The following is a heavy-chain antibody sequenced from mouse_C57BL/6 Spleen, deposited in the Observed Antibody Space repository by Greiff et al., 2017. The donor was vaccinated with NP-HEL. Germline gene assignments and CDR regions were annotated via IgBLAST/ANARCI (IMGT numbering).Heavy chain of an antibody. D-gene: IGHD3-3*01. J-gene: IGHJ3*01. CDR3: ARFGGDTWFAY. CDR2: IYPGDGDT. V-gene: IGHV1-80*01. CDR1: GYAFSSYW. Sequence: VQLVESGAELVKPGASVKISCKASGYAFSSYWLNWVKQRPGKGLEWIGQIYPGDGDTNYNGKFKGKATLTADKSSRTAYMQLSSLTSEDSAVYFCARFGGDTWFAYWGQGTLVTVSA.